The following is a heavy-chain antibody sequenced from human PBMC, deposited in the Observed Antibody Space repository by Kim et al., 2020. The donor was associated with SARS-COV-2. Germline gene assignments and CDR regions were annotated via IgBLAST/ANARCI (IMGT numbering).Heavy chain of an antibody. Sequence: SETLSLTCTVSGDSISSGSYYWSWIRQPAGQGLEWIGRISTSENTNYNPSLKSRVTISVDTSKNQFSLKLSSVTAADTAMYYCARESPLLARYNWFDPWGQGTLVTVSS. J-gene: IGHJ5*02. CDR3: ARESPLLARYNWFDP. D-gene: IGHD1-26*01. CDR2: ISTSENT. CDR1: GDSISSGSYY. V-gene: IGHV4-61*02.